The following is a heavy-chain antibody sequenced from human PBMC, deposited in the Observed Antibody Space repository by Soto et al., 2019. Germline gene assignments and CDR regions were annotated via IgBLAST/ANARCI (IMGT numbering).Heavy chain of an antibody. Sequence: QLQLQESGPGLVKPSETLSLTCTVSGGSISSSSYYWGWIRQPPGKGLEWIGSIYYSGSTYYNPSLKSRVTISVDTSKNQVSLKLSSLTSADTAVYYCARLVVGYSSSWDFDYWGQGTLVTVSS. CDR1: GGSISSSSYY. V-gene: IGHV4-39*01. J-gene: IGHJ4*02. D-gene: IGHD6-13*01. CDR2: IYYSGST. CDR3: ARLVVGYSSSWDFDY.